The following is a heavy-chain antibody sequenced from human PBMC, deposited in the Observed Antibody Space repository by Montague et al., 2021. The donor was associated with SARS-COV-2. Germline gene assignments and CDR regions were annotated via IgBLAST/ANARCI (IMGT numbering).Heavy chain of an antibody. D-gene: IGHD3-10*01. CDR1: GFTFSRYW. CDR3: ARTGYFASGNYV. Sequence: PLRLSCAASGFTFSRYWMTWVRQAPGKGLEWVANIKEDGSEKYYVDSVKGRFTISRDNAKNSLSLQMNSLRAEDTAVYYCARTGYFASGNYVWGQGTLVTVSS. CDR2: IKEDGSEK. V-gene: IGHV3-7*01. J-gene: IGHJ4*02.